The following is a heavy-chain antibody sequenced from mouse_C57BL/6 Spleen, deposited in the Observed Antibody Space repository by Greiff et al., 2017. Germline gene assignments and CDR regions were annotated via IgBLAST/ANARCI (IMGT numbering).Heavy chain of an antibody. J-gene: IGHJ1*03. Sequence: QVQLQQPGAELVMPGASVKLSCKASGYTFTSYWMHWVKQRPGQGLEWIGEIDPSDSYTNYNQKFKGKSTLTVDKASSTAYMQLSSLTSEDSAVYYCARFPSTVWGTGTTVTVSS. CDR2: IDPSDSYT. V-gene: IGHV1-69*01. CDR1: GYTFTSYW. CDR3: ARFPSTV.